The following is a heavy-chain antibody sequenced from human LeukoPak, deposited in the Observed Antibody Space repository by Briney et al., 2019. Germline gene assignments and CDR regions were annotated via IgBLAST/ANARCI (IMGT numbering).Heavy chain of an antibody. D-gene: IGHD3-10*01. Sequence: ASVKVSCKASGYTFTSYGISWVRQAPGQGLEWMGWISAYNGNTNYAQKLQGRVTMTTDTSTSTAYMELRSLRSDDTAVYYCARGRGSYGSGSYYNRFDPWGQGTLVTVSS. CDR3: ARGRGSYGSGSYYNRFDP. V-gene: IGHV1-18*01. J-gene: IGHJ5*02. CDR1: GYTFTSYG. CDR2: ISAYNGNT.